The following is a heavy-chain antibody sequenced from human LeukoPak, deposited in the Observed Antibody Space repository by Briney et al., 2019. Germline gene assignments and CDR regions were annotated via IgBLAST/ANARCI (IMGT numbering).Heavy chain of an antibody. CDR3: AKGIHYHDSSGYYFDYFDY. J-gene: IGHJ4*02. D-gene: IGHD3-22*01. V-gene: IGHV3-30*18. Sequence: PGGSLRLSCAASGFTFSSYGMHWVRQAPGKGLEWVAVISYDGSNKYYADSVKGRFTISRDNSKNTLYLQMNSLRAEDTAVYYCAKGIHYHDSSGYYFDYFDYWGQGTLVTVSS. CDR1: GFTFSSYG. CDR2: ISYDGSNK.